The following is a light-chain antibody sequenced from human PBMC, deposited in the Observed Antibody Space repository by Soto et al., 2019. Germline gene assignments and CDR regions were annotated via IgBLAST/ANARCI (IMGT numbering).Light chain of an antibody. CDR2: EVS. CDR1: SNDVGGYGY. Sequence: QSALTQPASVSGSPGETITISCTGTSNDVGGYGYVSWYRQYAGKAPTLMVSEVSYRPSGVSDRFSGSKSGPTAFLTISGLQTEDEGHYYCSSYSPSSLLFGGGTKLTVL. CDR3: SSYSPSSLL. V-gene: IGLV2-14*01. J-gene: IGLJ3*02.